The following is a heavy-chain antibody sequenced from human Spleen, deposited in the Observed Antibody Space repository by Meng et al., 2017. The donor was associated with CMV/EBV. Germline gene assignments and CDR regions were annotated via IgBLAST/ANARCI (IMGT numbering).Heavy chain of an antibody. CDR2: IYYSGST. D-gene: IGHD1-14*01. CDR1: GGSISSYY. CDR3: AKDRHETKGGFYYYYYGMDV. Sequence: GSLRLSCTVSGGSISSYYWSWIRQPPGKGLEWIGYIYYSGSTNYNPSLKSRVTISVDTSKNQFSLKLSSVTAADTAVYYCAKDRHETKGGFYYYYYGMDVWGQGTTVTVSS. V-gene: IGHV4-59*01. J-gene: IGHJ6*02.